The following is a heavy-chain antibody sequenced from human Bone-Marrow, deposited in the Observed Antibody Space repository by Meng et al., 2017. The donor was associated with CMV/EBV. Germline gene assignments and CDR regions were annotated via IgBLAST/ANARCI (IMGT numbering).Heavy chain of an antibody. CDR3: ARDEKWELLQDYYYGMDV. CDR1: GYTFTSYG. CDR2: ISAYNGNT. Sequence: ASVKVSCKASGYTFTSYGISWVRQAPGQGLEWMGWISAYNGNTNHAQKLQGRVTMTTDTSTSTAYMELRSLRSDDTAVYYCARDEKWELLQDYYYGMDVWGQGTTVTVSS. D-gene: IGHD1-26*01. V-gene: IGHV1-18*01. J-gene: IGHJ6*02.